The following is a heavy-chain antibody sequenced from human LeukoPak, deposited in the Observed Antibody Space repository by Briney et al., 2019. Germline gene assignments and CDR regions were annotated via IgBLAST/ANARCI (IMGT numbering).Heavy chain of an antibody. CDR3: AKSPQWLVPSWFDP. Sequence: PGGSLRLPCAASGFTFSSNAMSWVRQAPGKGLEWVSGTSGSGGATYYADSVKGRFSISRDNSKNTLYLQMNSLRAEDTAIYYCAKSPQWLVPSWFDPWGQGTLVAVSS. J-gene: IGHJ5*02. CDR2: TSGSGGAT. CDR1: GFTFSSNA. D-gene: IGHD6-19*01. V-gene: IGHV3-23*01.